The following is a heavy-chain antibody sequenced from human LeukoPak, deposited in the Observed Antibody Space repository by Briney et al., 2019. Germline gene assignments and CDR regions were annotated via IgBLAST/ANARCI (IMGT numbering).Heavy chain of an antibody. J-gene: IGHJ4*02. V-gene: IGHV4-31*03. CDR1: GGSISSGGYY. CDR2: TYYSGST. CDR3: ARELLTGNFDY. Sequence: SQTLSPTCTVSGGSISSGGYYWSWIRQHPGKGLEWIGYTYYSGSTYYNPSLKSRVTISVDTSKNQFSLKLSSVTAADTAVYYCARELLTGNFDYWGQGTLVTVSS. D-gene: IGHD7-27*01.